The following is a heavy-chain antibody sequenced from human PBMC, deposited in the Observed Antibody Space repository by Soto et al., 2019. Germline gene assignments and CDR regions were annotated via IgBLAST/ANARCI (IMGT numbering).Heavy chain of an antibody. J-gene: IGHJ4*02. CDR2: IYWDDNK. D-gene: IGHD2-15*01. CDR1: GFSLSASGVG. Sequence: QITLKESGPTLVKPTQTLTLTCTFSGFSLSASGVGVGWIRQSPGKALECLALIYWDDNKRYSPSLKRRLTITKDTSKNQVVLTMTNVDPVDTATYYCAQRLCDRTCYWGVGYFDSWGQGTLVTVSS. V-gene: IGHV2-5*02. CDR3: AQRLCDRTCYWGVGYFDS.